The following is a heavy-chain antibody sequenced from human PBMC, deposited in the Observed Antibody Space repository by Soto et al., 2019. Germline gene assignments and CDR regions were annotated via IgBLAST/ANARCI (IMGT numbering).Heavy chain of an antibody. CDR2: INPSGGST. CDR3: ARDQQLVHRRYFDL. CDR1: GYTFTSYY. Sequence: QVQLVQSGAEVKKPGASVKVSCKASGYTFTSYYMHWVRQAPGQGLEWMGIINPSGGSTSYAQKFQGRVTRPRDTSTSTVYMQLSSLRSEDTAVYYCARDQQLVHRRYFDLWGRGTLVTVSS. D-gene: IGHD6-13*01. V-gene: IGHV1-46*01. J-gene: IGHJ2*01.